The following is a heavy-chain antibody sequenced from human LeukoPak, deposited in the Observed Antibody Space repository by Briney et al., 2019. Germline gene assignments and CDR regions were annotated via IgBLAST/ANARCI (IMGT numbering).Heavy chain of an antibody. D-gene: IGHD3-22*01. CDR1: GFTFSNAW. V-gene: IGHV3-15*01. CDR3: TTDLSELDDSGYYAKYFHH. CDR2: IKCKTDGGTT. J-gene: IGHJ1*01. Sequence: GRSLRLSCAASGFTFSNAWMSWVRQAPGKGLEWVGRIKCKTDGGTTDYAAPVKGRFTISRDDSKDTLFLQMNSLKTEDTAVYYCTTDLSELDDSGYYAKYFHHWGQGTLVSVSS.